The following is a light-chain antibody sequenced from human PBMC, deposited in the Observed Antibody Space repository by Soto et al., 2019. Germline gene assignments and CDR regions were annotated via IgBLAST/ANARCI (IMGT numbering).Light chain of an antibody. CDR3: QQYNGYPWT. J-gene: IGKJ1*01. V-gene: IGKV1-5*03. CDR2: KAS. CDR1: QSISSW. Sequence: DIQMTQSPSIVSASVGDRVTITCRASQSISSWLAWYQQKPGKAPKILIYKASSLESGVPSRFSGSGSGTEFTLTISSLQPDDFATYYCQQYNGYPWTFGQGTKVDIK.